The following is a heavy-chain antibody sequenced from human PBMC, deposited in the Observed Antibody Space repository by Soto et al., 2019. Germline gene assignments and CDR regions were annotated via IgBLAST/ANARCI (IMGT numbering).Heavy chain of an antibody. D-gene: IGHD4-4*01. Sequence: QVHLVQSGAEVKKPGASVKVSCKASGYTFTSCGISWVRQAPGQGLEWMGLINTYNGYTNYPQNFQGRVTMTTDTSTGTVYMELRSLTSDDTAVYYCARDLTKGLDVWGQRTTVTVSS. CDR1: GYTFTSCG. J-gene: IGHJ6*02. V-gene: IGHV1-18*01. CDR2: INTYNGYT. CDR3: ARDLTKGLDV.